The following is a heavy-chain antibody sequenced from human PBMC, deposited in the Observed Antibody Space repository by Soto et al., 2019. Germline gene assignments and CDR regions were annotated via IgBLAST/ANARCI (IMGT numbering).Heavy chain of an antibody. CDR2: IYSSGST. D-gene: IGHD6-13*01. V-gene: IGHV3-53*01. CDR1: GFTFSSYN. Sequence: PGGSLRLSCAASGFTFSSYNMNWVRQAPGKGLEWVSAIYSSGSTYYADSVKGRFTISRDNSKNTLYLQMNSLRAEDTAVYYCANVLRGQQLEVDYWGQGTLVTVSS. J-gene: IGHJ4*02. CDR3: ANVLRGQQLEVDY.